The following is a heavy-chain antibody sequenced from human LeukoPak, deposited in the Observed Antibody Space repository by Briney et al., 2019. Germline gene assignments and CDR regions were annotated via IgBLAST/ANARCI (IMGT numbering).Heavy chain of an antibody. CDR3: TRDHGSAFPFWFDP. Sequence: GGSLRLSCTASGFTFGDYAMSWDRQAPGKGLEWVGFIRSKAYGGTTEYAASVKGRFTISRDDSKSIAYLQMNSLKTEDTAVYYCTRDHGSAFPFWFDPWGQGTLVTVSS. CDR1: GFTFGDYA. CDR2: IRSKAYGGTT. J-gene: IGHJ5*02. V-gene: IGHV3-49*04.